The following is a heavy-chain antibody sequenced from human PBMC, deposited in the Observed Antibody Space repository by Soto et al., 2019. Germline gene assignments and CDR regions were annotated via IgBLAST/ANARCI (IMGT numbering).Heavy chain of an antibody. CDR2: ISYDGSNK. D-gene: IGHD3-3*01. Sequence: GGSLRLSCAASGFTFSSYGMHWVRQAPGKGLEWVAVISYDGSNKYYADSVKGRFTISRDNSKNTLYLQMNSLRAEDTAVYYCAKGVIFGVEYYGMDVWGQGTTVTVSS. V-gene: IGHV3-30*18. CDR1: GFTFSSYG. CDR3: AKGVIFGVEYYGMDV. J-gene: IGHJ6*02.